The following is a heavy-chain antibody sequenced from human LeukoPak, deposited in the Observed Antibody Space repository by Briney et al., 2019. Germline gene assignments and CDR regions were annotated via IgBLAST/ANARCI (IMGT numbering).Heavy chain of an antibody. V-gene: IGHV3-64*04. J-gene: IGHJ4*02. CDR1: GFTFLSYA. CDR2: TSSDGGST. D-gene: IGHD2-2*01. Sequence: GGSLRLSCSASGFTFLSYAMHWVRQAPGRGLEYVSATSSDGGSTYYADSVKGRFTISRDNSKNTLYLQMNSLRAEDTAVYYCAKGSRSTSYYYFDYWGQGTLVTVSS. CDR3: AKGSRSTSYYYFDY.